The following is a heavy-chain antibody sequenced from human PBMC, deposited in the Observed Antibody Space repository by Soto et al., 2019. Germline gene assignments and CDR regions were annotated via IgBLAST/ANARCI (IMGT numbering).Heavy chain of an antibody. Sequence: QVQLVQSGTVVQRRGSSVKVSCQASGGSFSSHGMAWVRQAPGQGLEWMGGIFPTFGTATYAPKFQGRVKITADKSTNTAYMELSSLRSEDTAVYYCASERSAQYFDFWGQGTLITVSS. CDR1: GGSFSSHG. CDR3: ASERSAQYFDF. V-gene: IGHV1-69*06. CDR2: IFPTFGTA. D-gene: IGHD1-26*01. J-gene: IGHJ4*02.